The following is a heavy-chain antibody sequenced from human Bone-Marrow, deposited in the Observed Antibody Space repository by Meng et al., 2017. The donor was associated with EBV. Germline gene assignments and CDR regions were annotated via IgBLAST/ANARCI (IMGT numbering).Heavy chain of an antibody. Sequence: QGQPQQWGAGLLKPSETLSLPCAVYGGSFSDCDWTWIRQSPGKGLEWIGEVNHGGSTVYNPSLKSRVTISVDTSRKEFSLKLSSVTAADTAVYYCARDGGFPSGTYYPIDPWGQGTLVTVSS. V-gene: IGHV4-34*01. CDR2: VNHGGST. J-gene: IGHJ5*02. CDR3: ARDGGFPSGTYYPIDP. D-gene: IGHD3-10*01. CDR1: GGSFSDCD.